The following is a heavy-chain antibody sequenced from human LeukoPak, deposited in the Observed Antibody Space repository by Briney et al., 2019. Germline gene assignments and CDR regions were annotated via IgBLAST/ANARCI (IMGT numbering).Heavy chain of an antibody. V-gene: IGHV1-69*13. CDR3: AREVQVVPAATHYYYYYMDV. J-gene: IGHJ6*03. D-gene: IGHD2-2*01. CDR2: IIPIFGTA. Sequence: ASVKVSCKASGGTFSSYAISWVRQAPGQGLEWMGGIIPIFGTANYAQKFQGRVTITADESTSTAYMELSSLRSVDTAVYYCAREVQVVPAATHYYYYYMDVWGKGTTVTVSS. CDR1: GGTFSSYA.